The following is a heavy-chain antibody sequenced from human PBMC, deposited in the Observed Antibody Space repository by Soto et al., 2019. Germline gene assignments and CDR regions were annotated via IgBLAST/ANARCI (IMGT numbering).Heavy chain of an antibody. V-gene: IGHV3-48*03. CDR2: ISSSGSTI. CDR1: GFTFSSYE. D-gene: IGHD2-8*01. J-gene: IGHJ4*02. Sequence: EVQLVESGGGLVQPGGSLRLSCAASGFTFSSYEMNWVRQAPGKGLEWVSYISSSGSTIYYADSVKGRFTISRDNAKNSLYLQMNSLRDEDTAVYYCARVSRLLMVYAPEGSFDYWGQGTLVTVSS. CDR3: ARVSRLLMVYAPEGSFDY.